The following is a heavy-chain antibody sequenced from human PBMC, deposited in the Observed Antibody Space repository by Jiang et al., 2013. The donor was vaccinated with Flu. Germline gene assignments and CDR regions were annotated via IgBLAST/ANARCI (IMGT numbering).Heavy chain of an antibody. Sequence: SGAEVKKPGSSVKVSCKTSGGTLNSYAISWVRQAPGHGLEWMAGIISIIGTTHYAQKFQGRIKLTADDSTSTAYMELSSLTSDDTAVYFCSRDVLVAGALDTDQWLGVDYWGQGNPGHRLH. V-gene: IGHV1-69*01. D-gene: IGHD6-19*01. CDR3: SRDVLVAGALDTDQWLGVDY. CDR1: GGTLNSYA. J-gene: IGHJ4*02. CDR2: IISIIGTT.